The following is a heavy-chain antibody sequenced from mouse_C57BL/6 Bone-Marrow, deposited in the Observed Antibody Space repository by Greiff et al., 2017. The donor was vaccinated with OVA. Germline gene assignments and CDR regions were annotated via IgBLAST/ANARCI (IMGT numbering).Heavy chain of an antibody. J-gene: IGHJ2*01. D-gene: IGHD2-1*01. V-gene: IGHV5-6*01. Sequence: EVNVVESGGDLVKPGGSLKLSCAASGFTFSSYGMSWVRQTPDKRLEWVATISSGGSYTYYPDSVKGRFTISRDNAKNTLYLQMSSLKSEDTAMYYCASLLRYFDYWGQGTTLTVSS. CDR2: ISSGGSYT. CDR1: GFTFSSYG. CDR3: ASLLRYFDY.